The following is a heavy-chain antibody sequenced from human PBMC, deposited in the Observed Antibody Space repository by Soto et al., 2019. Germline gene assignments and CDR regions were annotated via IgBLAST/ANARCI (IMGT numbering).Heavy chain of an antibody. D-gene: IGHD2-2*01. CDR3: ARGAPAAIVVVPAEGLDY. CDR2: ISSSSSTI. Sequence: GGSLRLSCAASGFTFSSYSMNWVRQAPGKGLEWVSYISSSSSTIYYADSVKGRFTISRDNAKNSLYLQMNSLRAEDTAVYYCARGAPAAIVVVPAEGLDYWGQGTLVTVSS. V-gene: IGHV3-48*01. J-gene: IGHJ4*02. CDR1: GFTFSSYS.